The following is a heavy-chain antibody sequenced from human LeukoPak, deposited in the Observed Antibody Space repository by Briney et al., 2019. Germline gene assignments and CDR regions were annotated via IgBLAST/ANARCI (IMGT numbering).Heavy chain of an antibody. CDR1: GGSISSSGYY. CDR2: IFYSGST. J-gene: IGHJ4*02. V-gene: IGHV4-39*01. Sequence: SETLSLTCTVSGGSISSSGYYWGWIRQPPGKGLEWIGSIFYSGSTYYNPSLKSRVTISVDTSKNQFSLKLSSVTAADTAVYYCARGSNWGQGTLVTVSS. CDR3: ARGSN.